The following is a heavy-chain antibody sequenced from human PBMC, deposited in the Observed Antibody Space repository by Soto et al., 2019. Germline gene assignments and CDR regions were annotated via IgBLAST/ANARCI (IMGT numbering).Heavy chain of an antibody. D-gene: IGHD2-2*01. CDR3: AREYCSSISCYGHDY. J-gene: IGHJ4*02. CDR1: SDTFTSYG. Sequence: ASVKVSCKASSDTFTSYGISWVRQAPGQGLEWMGWISAYSGNTKYAQNLQGRVTMTSDTSTSTAYMELRSLRSDDTAVYYCAREYCSSISCYGHDYWGQGTLVTVSS. CDR2: ISAYSGNT. V-gene: IGHV1-18*01.